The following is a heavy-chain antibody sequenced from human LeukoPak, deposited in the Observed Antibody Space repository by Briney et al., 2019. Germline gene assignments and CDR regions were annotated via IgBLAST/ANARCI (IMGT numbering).Heavy chain of an antibody. CDR2: ISPYNGNT. J-gene: IGHJ4*02. V-gene: IGHV1-18*01. CDR1: GNTFTTYG. CDR3: ARLYSSSWYRVDDY. Sequence: VSVKVSCKASGNTFTTYGISWVRQAPGQGLEWMGWISPYNGNTNYAQKLQGRVTLTTDTSTSTAYMELRSLRSGDTAVYYCARLYSSSWYRVDDYWGQGTLVTVSS. D-gene: IGHD6-13*01.